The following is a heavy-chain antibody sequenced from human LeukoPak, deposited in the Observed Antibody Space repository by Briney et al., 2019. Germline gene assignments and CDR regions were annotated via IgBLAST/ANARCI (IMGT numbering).Heavy chain of an antibody. Sequence: ASVKVSCKASGYTFTSYYMHWVRRAPGQGLEWMGIINPSGGSTSYAQKFQGRVTMTRDMSTSTVYMELSSLRSEDTAVYYCARAIFTFSYDSGVYPTLYFDSGGQGPLVTVP. D-gene: IGHD3-22*01. CDR1: GYTFTSYY. CDR3: ARAIFTFSYDSGVYPTLYFDS. V-gene: IGHV1-46*01. CDR2: INPSGGST. J-gene: IGHJ4*02.